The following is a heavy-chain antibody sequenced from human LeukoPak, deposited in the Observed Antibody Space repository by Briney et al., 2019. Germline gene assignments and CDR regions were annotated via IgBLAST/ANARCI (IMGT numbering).Heavy chain of an antibody. CDR2: IYPGDSTT. D-gene: IGHD1-1*01. CDR1: GYSFNSYY. J-gene: IGHJ4*02. Sequence: GESLKISCKGSGYSFNSYYIGWVRQMPGKGLEWMGNIYPGDSTTTYSPSLQGQVTISADKSISTAYLQWSSLKASDTAIYYCARLEATKTPFDYWGQGTLVTVSS. CDR3: ARLEATKTPFDY. V-gene: IGHV5-51*01.